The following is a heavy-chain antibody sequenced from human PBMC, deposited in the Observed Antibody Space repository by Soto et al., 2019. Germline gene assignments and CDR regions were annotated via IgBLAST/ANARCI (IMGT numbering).Heavy chain of an antibody. J-gene: IGHJ5*02. Sequence: QVQLQQSGPGLVKPSQTLSLTCAISGDSVSSNSAAWNWIRQSPSRGLEWLGRTYHRSKWYNDYAVSVKSRITINPDTSKNQFPLQLNSVTPEDTAVYYCARTMRAQLWSGNWFDPWGQGTLVTVSS. CDR3: ARTMRAQLWSGNWFDP. D-gene: IGHD5-18*01. CDR1: GDSVSSNSAA. V-gene: IGHV6-1*01. CDR2: TYHRSKWYN.